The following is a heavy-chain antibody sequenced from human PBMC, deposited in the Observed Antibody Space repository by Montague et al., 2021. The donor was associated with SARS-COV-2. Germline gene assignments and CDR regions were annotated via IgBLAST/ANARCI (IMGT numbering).Heavy chain of an antibody. CDR2: IFHSGTT. J-gene: IGHJ4*02. Sequence: SETLSLTCTVSGGSISNYYWSWIRQTPGKGLEWIGFIFHSGTTNYSPSLKSRVTISTDTSKNHFSLRLTSVTTTDTAVYYCARGPHSNTWYDPGDYWGQGILVTVSP. CDR1: GGSISNYY. D-gene: IGHD6-13*01. CDR3: ARGPHSNTWYDPGDY. V-gene: IGHV4-59*01.